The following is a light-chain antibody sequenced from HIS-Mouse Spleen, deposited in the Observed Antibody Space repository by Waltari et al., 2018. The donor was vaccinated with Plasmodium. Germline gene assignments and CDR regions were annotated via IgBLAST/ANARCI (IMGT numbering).Light chain of an antibody. CDR1: QGVSSN. V-gene: IGKV3-15*01. CDR2: GAS. J-gene: IGKJ3*01. Sequence: EIVMTQSPATLSVSPGERATRSCRASQGVSSNLAWYQQKPGQAPRLLIYGASTRATGIPAMFSGSGSGAEFTLTISSLQSEDFAVYYCQQYNNWSFTFGPGTKVDIK. CDR3: QQYNNWSFT.